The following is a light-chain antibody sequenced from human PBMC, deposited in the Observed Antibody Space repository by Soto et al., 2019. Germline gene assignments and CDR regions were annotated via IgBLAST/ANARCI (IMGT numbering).Light chain of an antibody. V-gene: IGKV3-11*01. Sequence: EMVIAQSPTTLDVAXRGRATHPXXXSQSVSDNLAWYQQKPGQAPRLLIRGASTRAAGIPARFSGSGSGTDFTLTVSSLEPEDFAVYYCQQRSNWPRSTFGQGTRLET. CDR1: QSVSDN. J-gene: IGKJ5*01. CDR2: GAS. CDR3: QQRSNWPRST.